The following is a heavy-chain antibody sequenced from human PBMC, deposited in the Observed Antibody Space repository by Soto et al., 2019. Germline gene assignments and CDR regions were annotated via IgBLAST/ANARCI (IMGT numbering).Heavy chain of an antibody. CDR3: AKRYCSSASCYVEYFDY. V-gene: IGHV3-7*01. J-gene: IGHJ4*02. CDR1: GFTFSISW. Sequence: GGSLRLSCAASGFTFSISWMSWVRQAPGKGLEWVADIKQDGSEKFYVDSVKGRFTISRDNAKNSLYLQMNSLRAEDTAVYYCAKRYCSSASCYVEYFDYWGQGTLVTVSS. D-gene: IGHD2-2*01. CDR2: IKQDGSEK.